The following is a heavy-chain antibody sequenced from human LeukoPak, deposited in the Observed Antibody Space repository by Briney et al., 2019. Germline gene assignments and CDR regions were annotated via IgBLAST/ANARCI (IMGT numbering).Heavy chain of an antibody. CDR3: AREYYGSGSYFGCNWFDP. D-gene: IGHD3-10*01. J-gene: IGHJ5*02. CDR2: MSYDGSNK. V-gene: IGHV3-30-3*01. Sequence: PGGSLRLSCAASGFTFSSYATHWVRQAPGKGLEWVAVMSYDGSNKYYADSVKGRFTISRDNSKNTLYLQMNSLRAEDTAVYYCAREYYGSGSYFGCNWFDPWGQGTLVTVSS. CDR1: GFTFSSYA.